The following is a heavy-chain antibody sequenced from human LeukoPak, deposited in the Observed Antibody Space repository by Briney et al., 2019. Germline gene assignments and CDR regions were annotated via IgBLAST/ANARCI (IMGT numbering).Heavy chain of an antibody. D-gene: IGHD5-12*01. CDR3: ARGSGYDYLAFYYMDV. J-gene: IGHJ4*02. V-gene: IGHV1-18*01. CDR2: ISAYNGNT. CDR1: GYTFTSYG. Sequence: ASVKVSCKASGYTFTSYGISWVRQAPGQGLEWMGWISAYNGNTNYAQKLQGRVTMTTDTSTSTAYMELRSLRSDDTAVYYCARGSGYDYLAFYYMDVWGQGALVTVSS.